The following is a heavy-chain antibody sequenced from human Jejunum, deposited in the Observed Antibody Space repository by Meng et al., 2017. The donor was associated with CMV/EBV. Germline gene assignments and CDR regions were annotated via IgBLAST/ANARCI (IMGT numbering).Heavy chain of an antibody. CDR1: GFNVRSNW. V-gene: IGHV3-74*01. D-gene: IGHD1-26*01. CDR2: INSNVSTT. J-gene: IGHJ4*02. Sequence: EGQRVESGGGFVQQGGSLRLSCAASGFNVRSNWRRWVRQGRAKRLVWVSRINSNVSTTNYADSVKGRFTISRDNATNKLILQMNSRRAEDTAIYYCAGYYYETLWGQGTLVTVSS. CDR3: AGYYYETL.